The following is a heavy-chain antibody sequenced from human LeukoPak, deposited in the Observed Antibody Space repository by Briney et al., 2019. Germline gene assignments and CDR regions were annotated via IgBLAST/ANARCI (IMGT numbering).Heavy chain of an antibody. CDR3: ARGGIDILTGYSIPSAYYYGMDV. Sequence: GGSLRLSCAASGFTFSDYYMSWIRQAPGKGLEWVSYISSSSSYTNYADSVKGRFTISRDNAKNSLYLQMNSLRAEDTAVYYCARGGIDILTGYSIPSAYYYGMDVWGEGTTVTVSS. CDR2: ISSSSSYT. D-gene: IGHD3-9*01. CDR1: GFTFSDYY. V-gene: IGHV3-11*06. J-gene: IGHJ6*04.